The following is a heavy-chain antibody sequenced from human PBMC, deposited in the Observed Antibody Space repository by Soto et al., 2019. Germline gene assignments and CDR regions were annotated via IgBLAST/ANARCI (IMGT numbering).Heavy chain of an antibody. Sequence: QVQLQQWGAGLLKPSETLSLTCAVYGGSFSGYYWSWIRQPPGKGLEWIGEINHSGSTNYNPSLKSRVTISVDPSKNQFSLKLSSVTAADTAVYYCARGITPYYYGAVPLAYWGQGTLVTVSS. CDR3: ARGITPYYYGAVPLAY. CDR1: GGSFSGYY. J-gene: IGHJ4*02. CDR2: INHSGST. V-gene: IGHV4-34*01. D-gene: IGHD3-10*01.